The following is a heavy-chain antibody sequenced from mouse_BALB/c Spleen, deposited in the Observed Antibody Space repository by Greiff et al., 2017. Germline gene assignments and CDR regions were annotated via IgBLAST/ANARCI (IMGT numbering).Heavy chain of an antibody. CDR3: ERLNNGRRLYLDY. CDR2: INPSNGRT. J-gene: IGHJ2*01. Sequence: QVQLQQPGAELVKPGASVKLSCKASGYTFTSYWMHWVKQRPGQGLEWIGEINPSNGRTNYNEKFKSKATLTVDKSSSTAYMQLSSLTSEDSAVYYCERLNNGRRLYLDYWGQGTTLTVPP. CDR1: GYTFTSYW. D-gene: IGHD1-1*01. V-gene: IGHV1S81*02.